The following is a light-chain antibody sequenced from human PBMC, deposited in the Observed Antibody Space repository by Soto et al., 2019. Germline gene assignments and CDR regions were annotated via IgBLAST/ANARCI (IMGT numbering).Light chain of an antibody. CDR1: QSVGAY. V-gene: IGKV3-20*01. J-gene: IGKJ4*01. CDR3: QQYVSVPLT. CDR2: GAS. Sequence: EIVLTQSPGTLSLSPGGRATLSCRASQSVGAYLAWYQQSPGLAPRLLVYGASSRATGIPDRFSGSGSGTDFTLTISRLEPEDSAVYYCQQYVSVPLTFGGGTKVDIK.